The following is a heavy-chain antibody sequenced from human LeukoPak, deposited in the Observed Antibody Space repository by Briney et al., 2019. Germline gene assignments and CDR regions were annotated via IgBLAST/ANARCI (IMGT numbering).Heavy chain of an antibody. CDR1: GGSISSSSYY. Sequence: PSETLSLTCTVSGGSISSSSYYWSWIRQPPGKGLEWIGEINHSGSTNYNPSLKSRVTISVDTSKNQFSLKLSSVTAADTAVYYCARVFSRKQYYYDSSGYPPIDYWGQGTLVTVSS. CDR3: ARVFSRKQYYYDSSGYPPIDY. CDR2: INHSGST. D-gene: IGHD3-22*01. J-gene: IGHJ4*02. V-gene: IGHV4-39*07.